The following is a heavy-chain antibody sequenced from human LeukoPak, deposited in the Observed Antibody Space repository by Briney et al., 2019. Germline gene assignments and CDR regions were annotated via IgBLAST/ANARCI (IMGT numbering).Heavy chain of an antibody. Sequence: GGSLRLSCAASGLTFSTYAMHWVRQAPGKGLEWVAVISYDGSNKYYADSVKGRFTISRDNSKNTLYLQMNSLRAEDTAVYYCARERGYSYGTLIDYWGQGTLVTVSS. CDR1: GLTFSTYA. D-gene: IGHD5-18*01. V-gene: IGHV3-30*04. CDR2: ISYDGSNK. CDR3: ARERGYSYGTLIDY. J-gene: IGHJ4*02.